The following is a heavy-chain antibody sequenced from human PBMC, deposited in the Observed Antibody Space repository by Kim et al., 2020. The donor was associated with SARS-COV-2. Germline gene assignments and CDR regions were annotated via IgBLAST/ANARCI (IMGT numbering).Heavy chain of an antibody. J-gene: IGHJ4*02. CDR2: R. V-gene: IGHV3-7*01. Sequence: RNSVDSVKGRVTISRDNAKNSVYLQLDSLRAEDAAMYYCARDVGTGRHDCWGQGTLVTVSS. D-gene: IGHD1-26*01. CDR3: ARDVGTGRHDC.